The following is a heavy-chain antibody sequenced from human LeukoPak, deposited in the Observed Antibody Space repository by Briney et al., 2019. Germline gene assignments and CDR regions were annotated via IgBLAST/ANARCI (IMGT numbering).Heavy chain of an antibody. CDR3: ARGNSGSYSDY. D-gene: IGHD1-26*01. CDR2: IEFDGSNK. J-gene: IGHJ4*02. V-gene: IGHV3-30*02. CDR1: GLSFSSYG. Sequence: GGSLRLSCVASGLSFSSYGMHWVRQAPGKGLEWVAFIEFDGSNKYYAESVKGRFTVSRDNSKNTLYLQMNSLRSEDTAVYYCARGNSGSYSDYWGQGTLVTVSS.